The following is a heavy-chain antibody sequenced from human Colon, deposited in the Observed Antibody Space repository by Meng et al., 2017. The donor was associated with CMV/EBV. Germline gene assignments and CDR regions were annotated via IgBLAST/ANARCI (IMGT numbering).Heavy chain of an antibody. CDR1: GFTFRDYY. CDR2: MSGSSRTI. D-gene: IGHD3-22*01. V-gene: IGHV3-11*04. CDR3: ARAGYYDGSGPDY. Sequence: GESLKISCAASGFTFRDYYMSWIRQAPGKGLEWISYMSGSSRTIYYVDSVQGRFSISRDNAKDSLYLQMTSLTAEDTAVYYCARAGYYDGSGPDYWGQGTLVTVSS. J-gene: IGHJ4*02.